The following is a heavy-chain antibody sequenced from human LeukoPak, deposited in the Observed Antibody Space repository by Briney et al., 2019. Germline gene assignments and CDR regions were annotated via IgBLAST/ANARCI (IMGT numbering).Heavy chain of an antibody. CDR1: GFTFSNSW. V-gene: IGHV3-21*01. J-gene: IGHJ4*02. CDR2: ISSGSRYI. Sequence: GGSLRLSCAASGFTFSNSWMSWVRQAPGKGLEWVSSISSGSRYIYDADSVKGRFTISRDNAKNSLYLQMDSLRAEDTAVYYCARGLLWFGESYFDYWGQGTLVTVSS. CDR3: ARGLLWFGESYFDY. D-gene: IGHD3-10*01.